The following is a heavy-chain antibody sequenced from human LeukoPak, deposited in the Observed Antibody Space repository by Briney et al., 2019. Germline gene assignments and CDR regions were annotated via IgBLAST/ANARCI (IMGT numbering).Heavy chain of an antibody. D-gene: IGHD3-10*01. CDR3: ARDRGPYYGSGSHSFDY. Sequence: ASVKVSCKASGGTFSSYAISWVRQAPGQGLEWMGGIIPIFGTANYAQKFQGRVTTTADESTSTAYMELSSLRSEDTAVYYCARDRGPYYGSGSHSFDYWGQGTLVTVSS. CDR2: IIPIFGTA. J-gene: IGHJ4*02. V-gene: IGHV1-69*13. CDR1: GGTFSSYA.